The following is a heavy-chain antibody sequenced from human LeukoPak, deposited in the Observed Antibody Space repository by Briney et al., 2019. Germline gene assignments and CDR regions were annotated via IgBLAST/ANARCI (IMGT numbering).Heavy chain of an antibody. V-gene: IGHV1-69*13. CDR3: ARDLRPDYYGSGSLDY. CDR1: GDTFSSYA. J-gene: IGHJ4*02. Sequence: SVKVSCKASGDTFSSYAISWVRQAPGQGLEWMGGIIPIFGTANYAQKFQGRVTITADESTSTAYMELSSLRSEDTAVYYCARDLRPDYYGSGSLDYWGQGTLVTVSS. D-gene: IGHD3-10*01. CDR2: IIPIFGTA.